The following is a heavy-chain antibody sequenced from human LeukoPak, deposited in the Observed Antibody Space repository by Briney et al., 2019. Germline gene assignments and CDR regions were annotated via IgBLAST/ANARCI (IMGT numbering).Heavy chain of an antibody. CDR3: AKFSVVTANRSPDY. V-gene: IGHV3-23*01. Sequence: GGSLRLSCAASGFTFSSYGMSWVRQAPGKGLEWVSAISGSGGSTYYADSVKGRFTISRDNSKNTLYLQMNSLRAEDTAVYYCAKFSVVTANRSPDYWGQGTLVTVSS. J-gene: IGHJ4*02. CDR2: ISGSGGST. CDR1: GFTFSSYG. D-gene: IGHD2-21*02.